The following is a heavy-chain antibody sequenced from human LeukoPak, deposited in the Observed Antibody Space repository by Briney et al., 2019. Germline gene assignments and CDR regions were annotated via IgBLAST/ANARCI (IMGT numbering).Heavy chain of an antibody. J-gene: IGHJ4*02. CDR1: GFTFSSFA. V-gene: IGHV3-30*04. CDR3: ARETGDYDSNGYYSY. Sequence: GGFLRLSCAASGFTFSSFAMHWVRQAPGRGLEWVAAISYHGSNTYYADSVKGRFTISRDNSKNTLYLQMNSLRAEDTAVYYCARETGDYDSNGYYSYWGQGTLVTVSS. CDR2: ISYHGSNT. D-gene: IGHD3-22*01.